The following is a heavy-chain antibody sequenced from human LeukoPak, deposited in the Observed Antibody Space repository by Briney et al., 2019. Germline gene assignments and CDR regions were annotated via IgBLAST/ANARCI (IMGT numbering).Heavy chain of an antibody. D-gene: IGHD5-12*01. CDR1: GFTFSSYV. CDR3: AKVSYSGYEPTYYYYYYYGMDV. Sequence: GGSLRLSCAASGFTFSSYVMSWVRQAPGKGLEWVSLISGSGGSTYYADSAKGRFTISRANSKNTLYLQMNSLRAEDTAVYYCAKVSYSGYEPTYYYYYYYGMDVWGQGTTVTVSS. J-gene: IGHJ6*02. CDR2: ISGSGGST. V-gene: IGHV3-23*01.